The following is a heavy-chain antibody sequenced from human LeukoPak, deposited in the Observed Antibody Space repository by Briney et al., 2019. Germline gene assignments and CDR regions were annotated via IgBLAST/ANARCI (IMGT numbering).Heavy chain of an antibody. J-gene: IGHJ4*02. CDR1: GFNFISYG. V-gene: IGHV3-30*18. CDR3: ANTMPRGY. D-gene: IGHD2-2*01. Sequence: PGGSLRLSCAASGFNFISYGIHWVRQAPGKGLEWVAIISHDENIKYYADSVKGRFTISRDNSKNTLYLQMNSLRAEDTAVYYCANTMPRGYWGQGTLVTVSS. CDR2: ISHDENIK.